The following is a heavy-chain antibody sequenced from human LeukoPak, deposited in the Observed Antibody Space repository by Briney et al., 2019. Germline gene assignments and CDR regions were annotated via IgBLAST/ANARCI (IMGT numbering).Heavy chain of an antibody. D-gene: IGHD5-18*01. CDR2: ISWNSGSI. CDR3: AKADTAMVIGTYYFDY. V-gene: IGHV3-9*01. Sequence: GGSLRLSCAASGFTFDDYAMHWVRQAPGKGLEWVSGISWNSGSIGYADSVKGRFTISRDNAKNSLYLQMNSLRAEDTALYYCAKADTAMVIGTYYFDYWGQGTLVTVSS. CDR1: GFTFDDYA. J-gene: IGHJ4*02.